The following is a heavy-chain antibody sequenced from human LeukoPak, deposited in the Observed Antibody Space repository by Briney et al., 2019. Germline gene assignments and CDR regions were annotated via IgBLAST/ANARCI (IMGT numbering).Heavy chain of an antibody. V-gene: IGHV4-59*01. CDR2: IYYSGST. J-gene: IGHJ4*02. Sequence: SETLSLTCAVYGGSFSGYYWSWIRQPPGKGLEGIGYIYYSGSTNYNPSLKSRVTISVDTSKNQFSLKLSSVTAADTAVYYCARERDLSHFDYWGQGTLVTVSS. D-gene: IGHD3-16*02. CDR1: GGSFSGYY. CDR3: ARERDLSHFDY.